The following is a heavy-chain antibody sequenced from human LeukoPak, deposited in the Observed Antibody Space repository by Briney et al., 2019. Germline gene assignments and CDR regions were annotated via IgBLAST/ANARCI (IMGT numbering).Heavy chain of an antibody. D-gene: IGHD4-17*01. J-gene: IGHJ4*02. CDR1: GFAFSRSG. Sequence: GGSLRLSCAASGFAFSRSGMHWVRQAPGKGLEGVALISHDGTNKNHADSVKGRFTISRDNSNNTLYLQMNSLRAEDTAVYYCARLRYGDYAMDYWGQGTLVTVSS. V-gene: IGHV3-30*03. CDR3: ARLRYGDYAMDY. CDR2: ISHDGTNK.